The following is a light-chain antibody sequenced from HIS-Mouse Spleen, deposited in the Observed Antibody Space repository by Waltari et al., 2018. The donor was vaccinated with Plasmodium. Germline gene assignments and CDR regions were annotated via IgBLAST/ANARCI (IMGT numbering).Light chain of an antibody. J-gene: IGLJ3*02. Sequence: SYELTHPPSVSVSPGQTARITCSGDALPKKYSYWYQQKSGQAPVLVIYEDSKRHSGIPERFSGSSSGTMATLTISGAQVEDEADYYCYSTDSSGNHRVFGGGTKLTVL. V-gene: IGLV3-10*01. CDR3: YSTDSSGNHRV. CDR2: EDS. CDR1: ALPKKY.